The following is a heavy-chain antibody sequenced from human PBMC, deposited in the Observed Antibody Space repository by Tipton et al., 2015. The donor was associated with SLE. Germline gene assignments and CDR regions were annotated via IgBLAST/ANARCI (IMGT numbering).Heavy chain of an antibody. CDR2: IYYSGST. CDR1: GASISSYY. V-gene: IGHV4-59*01. CDR3: ARGWGSWPYYFDY. D-gene: IGHD6-13*01. J-gene: IGHJ4*02. Sequence: TLSLTCTVSGASISSYYWSWIRQPPGKGLEWIGYIYYSGSTIHNPSLKSRVTISVDTSKNQFSLKLSSVTAADTAVYYCARGWGSWPYYFDYWGQGTLVTVSS.